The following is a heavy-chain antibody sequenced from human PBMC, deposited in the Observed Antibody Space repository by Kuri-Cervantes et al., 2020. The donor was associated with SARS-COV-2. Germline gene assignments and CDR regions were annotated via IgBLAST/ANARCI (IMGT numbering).Heavy chain of an antibody. D-gene: IGHD2-2*01. CDR2: IYHSGST. CDR1: GGSISSGGYS. CDR3: ARGVVCSSTSCYRVRAPFDY. J-gene: IGHJ4*02. Sequence: SETLSLTCAVSGGSISSGGYSWSWIRQPPGKGLEWIGYIYHSGSTYYNPSLKSRVTISVDRSKNQFSLKLSSVTAADTAVYYCARGVVCSSTSCYRVRAPFDYWGQGTLVTVSS. V-gene: IGHV4-30-2*01.